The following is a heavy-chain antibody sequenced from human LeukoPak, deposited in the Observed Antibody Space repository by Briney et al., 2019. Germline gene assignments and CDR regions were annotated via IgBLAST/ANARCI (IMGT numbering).Heavy chain of an antibody. J-gene: IGHJ4*02. V-gene: IGHV4-38-2*02. Sequence: PSETLSLTCAVSGYSISSGYYWGWIRQPPGKGLEWIGSIYHSGSTYYNPSLKSRVTISVDTSKNQLSLELSSVTAADTAVYYRARDKDTAMVLFDYWGQGTLVTVSS. CDR3: ARDKDTAMVLFDY. D-gene: IGHD5-18*01. CDR1: GYSISSGYY. CDR2: IYHSGST.